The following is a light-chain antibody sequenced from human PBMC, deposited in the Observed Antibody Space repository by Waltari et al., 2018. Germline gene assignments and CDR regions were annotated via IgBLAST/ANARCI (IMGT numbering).Light chain of an antibody. CDR2: DVI. J-gene: IGLJ3*02. V-gene: IGLV2-11*01. Sequence: QSALTQPRSVSGSPGQSVTISCTGTSSDVGGSNHVSWYQQHPGKAPKLMIYDVIKRPSGVPDRFSGSKSGITASLTISGLQAEDEADYYCCSFAGTYTWVFGGGTKLTVL. CDR1: SSDVGGSNH. CDR3: CSFAGTYTWV.